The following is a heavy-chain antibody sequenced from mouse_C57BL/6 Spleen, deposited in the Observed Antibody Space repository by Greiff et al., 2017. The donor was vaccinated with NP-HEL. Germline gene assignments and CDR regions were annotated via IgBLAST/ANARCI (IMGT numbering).Heavy chain of an antibody. J-gene: IGHJ2*01. V-gene: IGHV1-81*01. CDR2: IYPRSGNT. Sequence: QVHVKQSGAELARPGASVKLSCKASGYTFTSYGISWVKQRTGQGLEWIGEIYPRSGNTYYNEKFKGKATLTADKSSSTAYMELRSLTSEDSAVYFCAFITPNYWGQGTTLTVSS. D-gene: IGHD1-1*01. CDR1: GYTFTSYG. CDR3: AFITPNY.